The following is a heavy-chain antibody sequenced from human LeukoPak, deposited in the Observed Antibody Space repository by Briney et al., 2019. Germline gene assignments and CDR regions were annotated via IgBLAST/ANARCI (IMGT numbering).Heavy chain of an antibody. CDR3: ARDRSSNYYYYYGMDV. CDR1: GFTVSSNY. Sequence: PGGSLRLFCAASGFTVSSNYMSWVRQAPGKGLEWVSVIYSGGSTYYADSVKGRFTISRDNSKNTLYLQMNSLRAEDTAVYYCARDRSSNYYYYYGMDVWGKGTTVTVSS. D-gene: IGHD6-13*01. CDR2: IYSGGST. V-gene: IGHV3-53*01. J-gene: IGHJ6*04.